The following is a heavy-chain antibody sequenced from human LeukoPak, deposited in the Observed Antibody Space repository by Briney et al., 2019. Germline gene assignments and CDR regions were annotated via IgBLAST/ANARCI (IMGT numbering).Heavy chain of an antibody. D-gene: IGHD6-13*01. V-gene: IGHV4-61*05. CDR2: IYYSGST. Sequence: SETLSLTCTVSGGSISSSSYYWSWIRQPPGKGLEWIGYIYYSGSTNYNPSLKSRVTISVDTSKNQFSLKLSSVTAADTAVHYCARRRGAAGSTRGIYFDYWGQGTLVTVSS. CDR3: ARRRGAAGSTRGIYFDY. J-gene: IGHJ4*02. CDR1: GGSISSSSYY.